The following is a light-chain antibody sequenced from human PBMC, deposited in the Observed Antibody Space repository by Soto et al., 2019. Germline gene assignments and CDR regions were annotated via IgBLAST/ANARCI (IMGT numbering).Light chain of an antibody. V-gene: IGKV1-5*03. CDR2: KAS. J-gene: IGKJ1*01. CDR3: EEHNDNWK. Sequence: MQSAQSPCTLSASGGDRVTITCRASQRVSGWLAGYQQKPGKAPKLLIDKASTVESGVPSSFSGSGSGTGFTLAISSLQADDSATYCCEEHNDNWKFGQGTKV. CDR1: QRVSGW.